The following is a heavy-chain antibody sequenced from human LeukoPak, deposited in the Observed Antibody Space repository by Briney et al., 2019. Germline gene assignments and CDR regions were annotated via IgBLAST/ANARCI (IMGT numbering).Heavy chain of an antibody. D-gene: IGHD3-22*01. CDR3: ARDYDSSGSNYFDY. J-gene: IGHJ4*02. CDR1: GYTFTGYY. V-gene: IGHV1-2*02. Sequence: ASVKVSCKASGYTFTGYYMHWVRQAPGQGLEWMGWISPNSGGTNYAQKFQGRVTMTRDTSISTAYMELSRLRSDDTAVYYCARDYDSSGSNYFDYWGQGTLVTVSS. CDR2: ISPNSGGT.